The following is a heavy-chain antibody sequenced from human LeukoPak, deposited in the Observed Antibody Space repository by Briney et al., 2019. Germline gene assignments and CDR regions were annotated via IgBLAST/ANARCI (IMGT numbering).Heavy chain of an antibody. CDR1: GGSFSGYD. CDR2: VNHSGST. Sequence: SETLSLTCAVYGGSFSGYDWSWIRQPPGKGLEWIGEVNHSGSTNYNPSLKSRVTISVDTSKNQFSLKLSSVTAADTAVYYCARGPGYSYGPYYFDYWGQGTLVTVSS. CDR3: ARGPGYSYGPYYFDY. D-gene: IGHD5-18*01. V-gene: IGHV4-34*01. J-gene: IGHJ4*02.